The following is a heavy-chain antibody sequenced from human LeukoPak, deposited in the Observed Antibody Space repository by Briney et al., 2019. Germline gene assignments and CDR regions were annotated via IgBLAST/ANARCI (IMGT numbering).Heavy chain of an antibody. J-gene: IGHJ4*02. CDR3: ARDHIVGATNFDD. CDR2: IKQDGSEK. V-gene: IGHV3-7*05. CDR1: GFTISSYW. Sequence: GGSLRLSCAASGFTISSYWMSWVRQAPGKGLEWVANIKQDGSEKYYVDSVKGRFTISRDNAKNSLYLQMNSLRAEDTAVYYCARDHIVGATNFDDWGQGTLVTVSS. D-gene: IGHD1-26*01.